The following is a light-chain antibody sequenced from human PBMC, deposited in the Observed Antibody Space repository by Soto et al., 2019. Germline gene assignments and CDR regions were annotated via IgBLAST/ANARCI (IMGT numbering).Light chain of an antibody. CDR2: DAS. CDR3: QQYNSYSSGGT. V-gene: IGKV1-5*01. J-gene: IGKJ2*02. Sequence: DIQMTQSPSTLSASVGDRVTITCRASQSISSWLAWYQQKPGKAPKLLIYDASSLESGVPSRFSGSGSGTEFTLTISSLQPDDFATYYCQQYNSYSSGGTFGQGTKVDNK. CDR1: QSISSW.